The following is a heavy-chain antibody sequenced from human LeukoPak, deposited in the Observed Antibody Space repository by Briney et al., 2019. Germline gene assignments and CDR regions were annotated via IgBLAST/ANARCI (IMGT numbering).Heavy chain of an antibody. Sequence: ASVKVSCQASGYAFTSYGISWVRQAPGQGLEWMGWISAYNGNTNYAQKLQGRVTMTTDTSTSTAYMELRSLRSDDTAVYYCARGLEEYCSGGSCYDNWFDPWGQGTLVTVSS. D-gene: IGHD2-15*01. CDR3: ARGLEEYCSGGSCYDNWFDP. J-gene: IGHJ5*02. V-gene: IGHV1-18*01. CDR1: GYAFTSYG. CDR2: ISAYNGNT.